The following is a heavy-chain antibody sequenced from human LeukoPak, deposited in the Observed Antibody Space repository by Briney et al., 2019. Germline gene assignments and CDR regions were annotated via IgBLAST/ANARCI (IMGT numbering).Heavy chain of an antibody. V-gene: IGHV7-4-1*02. J-gene: IGHJ4*02. CDR3: ARDYDSSGYYHDY. CDR2: INTNTGNP. Sequence: GESLKISCKGSGYTFTSYWIGWVRQAPGQGLEWMGWINTNTGNPTYAQGFTGRFVFSLDTSVSTAYLQISSLKAEDTAVYYCARDYDSSGYYHDYWGQGTLVTVSS. D-gene: IGHD3-22*01. CDR1: GYTFTSYW.